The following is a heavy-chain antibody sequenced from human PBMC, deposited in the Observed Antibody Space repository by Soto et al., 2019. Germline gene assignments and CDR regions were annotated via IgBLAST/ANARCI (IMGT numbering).Heavy chain of an antibody. J-gene: IGHJ4*02. Sequence: QLQLQESGSGLVKPSQTLSLTCAVSGGSISSGGYSWSWIRQPPGKGLEWIGYIYHSGSTYYNPSIKSGVTISVYRSKNKFSLTLSSVNAADTALYYCARGAASIAAPYYFDYWGQGTLVTVSS. CDR3: ARGAASIAAPYYFDY. V-gene: IGHV4-30-2*01. CDR1: GGSISSGGYS. D-gene: IGHD6-6*01. CDR2: IYHSGST.